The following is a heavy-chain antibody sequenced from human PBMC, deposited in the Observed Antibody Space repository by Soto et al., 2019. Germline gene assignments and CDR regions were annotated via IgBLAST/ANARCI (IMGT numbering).Heavy chain of an antibody. D-gene: IGHD3-22*01. Sequence: PGPPLSLSSATSGFTLRNSSTNCVRQAPGKGLVWLSRIDSDGSTTSYADSVKGRFTISRDNAKNTLYLQMNSLRAEDTAVYYCARDPTYFYDSSGYYDFWGQGT. CDR2: IDSDGSTT. J-gene: IGHJ4*02. V-gene: IGHV3-74*01. CDR3: ARDPTYFYDSSGYYDF. CDR1: GFTLRNSS.